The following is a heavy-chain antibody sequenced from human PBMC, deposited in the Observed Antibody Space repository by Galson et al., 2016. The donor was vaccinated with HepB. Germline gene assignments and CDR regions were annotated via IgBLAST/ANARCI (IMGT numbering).Heavy chain of an antibody. CDR3: IRVHREGIAAAGLQI. Sequence: SLRLSCAASGFTFSSYWMGWVRQAPGKGPVWVSRIDSDGSSTTYADSVKGRFTISRDNAKNTLYLQMNSLRAEDTALYYCIRVHREGIAAAGLQIWGQGTLVIVSS. CDR2: IDSDGSST. J-gene: IGHJ4*02. D-gene: IGHD6-13*01. CDR1: GFTFSSYW. V-gene: IGHV3-74*01.